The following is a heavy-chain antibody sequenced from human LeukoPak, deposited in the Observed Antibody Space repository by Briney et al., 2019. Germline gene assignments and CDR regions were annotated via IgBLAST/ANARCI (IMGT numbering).Heavy chain of an antibody. D-gene: IGHD6-19*01. J-gene: IGHJ6*02. CDR1: GGTFSSYA. CDR3: ARGRAVAVNPYGMDV. CDR2: VIPIFGTA. V-gene: IGHV1-69*13. Sequence: SVKVSCKASGGTFSSYAISWVRQAPGQGLEWMGGVIPIFGTANYAQKFQGRVTITADESTSTAYMELSSLRSEDTAVYYCARGRAVAVNPYGMDVWGQGTTVTVSS.